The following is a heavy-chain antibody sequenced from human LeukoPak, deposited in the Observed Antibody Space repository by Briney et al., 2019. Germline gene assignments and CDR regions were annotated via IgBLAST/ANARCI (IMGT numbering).Heavy chain of an antibody. V-gene: IGHV4-4*02. Sequence: SETLSLTCAVSGGSISSSDWWSWVRQPPGKGLEWIGRIYTSGSTNYNPSLKSRVTMSVDTSKNQFSLKLSSVTAADTAVYYCARGMESYYDSSGYPDYWGQGTLVTVSS. J-gene: IGHJ4*02. CDR1: GGSISSSDW. D-gene: IGHD3-22*01. CDR3: ARGMESYYDSSGYPDY. CDR2: IYTSGST.